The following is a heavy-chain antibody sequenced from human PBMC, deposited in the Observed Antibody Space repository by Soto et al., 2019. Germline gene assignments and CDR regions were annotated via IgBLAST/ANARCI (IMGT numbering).Heavy chain of an antibody. Sequence: GGSLRLSCAASGFTFSSYAMHWVRQAPGKGLEWVAVISYDGSNKYYADSVKGRFTISRDNSKNTLYLQMNSLRAEDTAVYYCARDFRPFIYYGSGSYPPQTYGMDVWGQGTTVTVSS. CDR2: ISYDGSNK. CDR3: ARDFRPFIYYGSGSYPPQTYGMDV. CDR1: GFTFSSYA. V-gene: IGHV3-30-3*01. D-gene: IGHD3-10*01. J-gene: IGHJ6*02.